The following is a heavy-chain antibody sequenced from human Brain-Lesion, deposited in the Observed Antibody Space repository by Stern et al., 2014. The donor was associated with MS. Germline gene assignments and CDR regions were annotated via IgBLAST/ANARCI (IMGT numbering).Heavy chain of an antibody. V-gene: IGHV4-61*02. CDR2: IFNSGST. CDR1: GGSISSGGYY. CDR3: ARGRVVPGFQYYATDV. J-gene: IGHJ6*02. Sequence: VQLVESGPGLVKPSQTLSLSCTVSGGSISSGGYYWSWIRQPAGKGLEWIGRIFNSGSTSYKPSLQSRVTISIETPKNQFSLRLNSMTAADTAVYYCARGRVVPGFQYYATDVWGQGTTVIVSS. D-gene: IGHD2-2*01.